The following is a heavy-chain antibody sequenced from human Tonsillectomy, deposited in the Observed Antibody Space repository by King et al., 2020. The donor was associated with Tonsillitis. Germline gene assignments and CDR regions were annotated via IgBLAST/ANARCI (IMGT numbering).Heavy chain of an antibody. Sequence: VHLVESGGGVVQPGRSLRLSCAASGFTFSHYAMHWVRQAPGKGLEWVAIISYDGSEKYYADSVKGRFTISRDNSKNKMYVQMNSLRAEDTAGYYCARDLMSGDWNDPLGYFDYWGQGTLVTVSS. J-gene: IGHJ4*02. CDR1: GFTFSHYA. CDR3: ARDLMSGDWNDPLGYFDY. D-gene: IGHD1-1*01. CDR2: ISYDGSEK. V-gene: IGHV3-30*04.